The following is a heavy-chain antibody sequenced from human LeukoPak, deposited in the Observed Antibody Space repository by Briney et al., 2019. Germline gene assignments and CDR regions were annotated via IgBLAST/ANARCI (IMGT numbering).Heavy chain of an antibody. CDR3: ARDRYCSSTSCYNFDY. CDR2: FDPEDGET. D-gene: IGHD2-2*02. CDR1: GYTLTELS. J-gene: IGHJ4*02. V-gene: IGHV1-24*01. Sequence: ASVKVSCKVSGYTLTELSMHWVRQAPGKGLEWMGGFDPEDGETIYAQKFQGRVTMTEDTSTDTAYMELSSLRSEDTAVYYCARDRYCSSTSCYNFDYWGQGTLVTVSS.